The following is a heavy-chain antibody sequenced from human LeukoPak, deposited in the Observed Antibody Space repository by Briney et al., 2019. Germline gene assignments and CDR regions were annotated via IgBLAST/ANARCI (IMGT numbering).Heavy chain of an antibody. CDR3: ARDNRDYDILTGYSRTSFDY. CDR2: ISSSGSTI. Sequence: GGSLRLSCAASGFTFSSYEMNWVRQAPGKGLEWVSYISSSGSTIYYADSVKGRFTISRDNAKNSLYLQMNSLRAEDTAVYYCARDNRDYDILTGYSRTSFDYWGQGTLVTVSS. CDR1: GFTFSSYE. D-gene: IGHD3-9*01. J-gene: IGHJ4*02. V-gene: IGHV3-48*03.